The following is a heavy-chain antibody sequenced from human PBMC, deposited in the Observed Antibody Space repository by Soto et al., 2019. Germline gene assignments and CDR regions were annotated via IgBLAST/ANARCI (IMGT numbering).Heavy chain of an antibody. CDR1: GGSFGTYY. V-gene: IGHV4-59*01. J-gene: IGHJ3*02. CDR2: MYYTGST. CDR3: ARYFDWPNAFDI. Sequence: SETLSLTCTVSGGSFGTYYWIWIRQPPGKGLEWIGYMYYTGSTNYNPSLKSRVTISVDTSKNQFSLKLTSVTAADTAVYFCARYFDWPNAFDIWGQGTMVTVSS. D-gene: IGHD3-9*01.